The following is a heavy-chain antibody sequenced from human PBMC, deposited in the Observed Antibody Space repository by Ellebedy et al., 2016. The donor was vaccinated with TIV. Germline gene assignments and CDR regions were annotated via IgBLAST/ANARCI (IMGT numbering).Heavy chain of an antibody. Sequence: AASVKVSCKASGCTFSSYAISWVRLVTGQGLEWMGWMNPNSGNTGYAQKFQGRVTITRNTSISTAYMELSSLRSEDTAVYYCARGWELLRGRYYYGMDVWGQGTTVTVSS. CDR1: GCTFSSYA. CDR2: MNPNSGNT. CDR3: ARGWELLRGRYYYGMDV. J-gene: IGHJ6*02. D-gene: IGHD1-26*01. V-gene: IGHV1-8*03.